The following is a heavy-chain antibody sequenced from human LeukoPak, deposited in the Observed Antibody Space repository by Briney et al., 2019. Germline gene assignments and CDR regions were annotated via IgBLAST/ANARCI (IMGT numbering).Heavy chain of an antibody. CDR3: AKDRDI. CDR2: ISYDGDNE. V-gene: IGHV3-30-3*01. CDR1: GFTFSNFA. Sequence: GGSLRLSCAASGFTFSNFAMHWVRQAPGKGLEWVAVISYDGDNEYYADSVKGRFTISRDNSKNTLYLQMNSLRVEDTAVYYCAKDRDIWGQGTMVAVSS. J-gene: IGHJ3*02.